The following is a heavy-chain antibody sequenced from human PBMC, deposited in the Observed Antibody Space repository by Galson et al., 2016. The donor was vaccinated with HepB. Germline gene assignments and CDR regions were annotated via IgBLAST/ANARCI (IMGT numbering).Heavy chain of an antibody. J-gene: IGHJ4*02. D-gene: IGHD3-22*01. CDR1: GGSISSYY. V-gene: IGHV4-59*01. CDR3: ARDRDSSSYYSLDY. Sequence: TLSLTCSVSGGSISSYYWSWIRQPPGKGLEWIGYIYYSGRTNYNPSLKSRVTISVDTSKNQFSLKLRSVTAADTAVYFCARDRDSSSYYSLDYWGQGTLVTVSS. CDR2: IYYSGRT.